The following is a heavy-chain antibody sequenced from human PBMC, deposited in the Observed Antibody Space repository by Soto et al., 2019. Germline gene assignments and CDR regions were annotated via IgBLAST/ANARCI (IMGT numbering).Heavy chain of an antibody. J-gene: IGHJ5*02. CDR2: IYYSGST. Sequence: QVQLQESGPGLVKPSETLSLTCTVSGGSVSSYYWSWIRQPPGKGLEWIAYIYYSGSTNYNPSLKSRVTISLDTSKNQFSLKLSSVTAAATAVYYCVRASQSWFAPWGQGTLVTVSS. V-gene: IGHV4-59*02. CDR1: GGSVSSYY. CDR3: VRASQSWFAP.